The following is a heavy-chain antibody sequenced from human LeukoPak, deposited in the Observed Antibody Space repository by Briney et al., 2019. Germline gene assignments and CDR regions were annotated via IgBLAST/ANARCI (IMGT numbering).Heavy chain of an antibody. D-gene: IGHD1-26*01. CDR1: GYTFSNYG. V-gene: IGHV1-18*01. CDR3: ARDRGSYEDFDY. CDR2: ISAYNGKT. J-gene: IGHJ4*02. Sequence: ASVKVSCKASGYTFSNYGITWVRQAPGQGLEWMGWISAYNGKTNYAQKFQGRVTMTTDTSTDTAYMELRSLRYDDTAVYYCARDRGSYEDFDYWGQGTLVTVSS.